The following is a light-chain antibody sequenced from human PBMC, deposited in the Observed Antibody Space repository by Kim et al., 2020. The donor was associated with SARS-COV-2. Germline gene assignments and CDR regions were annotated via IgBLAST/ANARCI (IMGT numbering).Light chain of an antibody. Sequence: QVGLTQPPSVSKGLGQTATLTCTGNSNNVGNQGAAWLQQHQGHPPRLLSYRNNNRPSGISERLSASRSGNTASLTISGLQPEDEADYYCSAWDSSLSTWVFGGGTQLTVL. CDR3: SAWDSSLSTWV. CDR1: SNNVGNQG. J-gene: IGLJ3*02. CDR2: RNN. V-gene: IGLV10-54*01.